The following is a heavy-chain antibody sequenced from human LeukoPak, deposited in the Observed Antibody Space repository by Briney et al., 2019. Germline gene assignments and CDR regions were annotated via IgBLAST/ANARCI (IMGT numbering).Heavy chain of an antibody. CDR1: GGSISGSSYY. J-gene: IGHJ5*02. Sequence: SETLSLTCTVSGGSISGSSYYWGWIRQPPGKGLEWIGSIYYSGSTYYNPSLKSRVTISVDTSKNQFSLKLSSVTAADTAVYYCASTTGQLAKNWFDPWGQGTLVTVSS. D-gene: IGHD6-13*01. CDR3: ASTTGQLAKNWFDP. CDR2: IYYSGST. V-gene: IGHV4-39*07.